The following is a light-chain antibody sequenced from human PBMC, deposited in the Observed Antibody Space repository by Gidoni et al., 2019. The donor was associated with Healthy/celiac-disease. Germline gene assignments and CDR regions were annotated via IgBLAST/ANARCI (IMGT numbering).Light chain of an antibody. CDR1: QSVSSY. Sequence: IVFTQSPATLSLSPGERATLSCRASQSVSSYLAWYQQKPGQAPRLLIYDASNRATGIPARFSGSGSGTDFTLTISSLETEDFAVYYWQQRSNWPPITFGQGKRLEIK. V-gene: IGKV3-11*01. J-gene: IGKJ5*01. CDR2: DAS. CDR3: QQRSNWPPIT.